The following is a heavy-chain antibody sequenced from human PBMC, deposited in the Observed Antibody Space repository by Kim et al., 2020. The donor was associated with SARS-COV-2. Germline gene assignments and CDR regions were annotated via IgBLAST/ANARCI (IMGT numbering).Heavy chain of an antibody. D-gene: IGHD1-26*01. V-gene: IGHV3-23*01. CDR3: AKDWGYSGSYFDY. J-gene: IGHJ4*01. Sequence: YAGSEKGRFTISRDNSKSTLYLQMNSLRAEDTAVYYCAKDWGYSGSYFDYWGHGTLVTVSS.